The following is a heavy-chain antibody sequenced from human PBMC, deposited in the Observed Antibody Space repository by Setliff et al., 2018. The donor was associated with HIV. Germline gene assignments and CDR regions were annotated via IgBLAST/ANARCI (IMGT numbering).Heavy chain of an antibody. CDR2: ISHSGST. CDR3: ARRGVMITFGGVYFDY. V-gene: IGHV4-34*01. CDR1: GFTFNNAW. J-gene: IGHJ4*02. Sequence: PGGSLRLSCAASGFTFNNAWMSWVRQAPGKGLEWIGEISHSGSTNYNPSLKSRVTISVDTSKNQFSLKLRSVTAADTAVYYCARRGVMITFGGVYFDYWGQGTLVTVSS. D-gene: IGHD3-16*01.